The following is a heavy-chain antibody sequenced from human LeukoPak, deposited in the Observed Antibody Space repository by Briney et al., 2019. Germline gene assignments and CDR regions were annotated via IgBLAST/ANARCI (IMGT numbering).Heavy chain of an antibody. CDR2: ISGSGVTT. CDR3: AKKVVVGATSPYSDFQD. D-gene: IGHD1-26*01. CDR1: GFIVSTNY. Sequence: PGGSLRLSCAASGFIVSTNYMSWVRQAPGKGLEWVSAISGSGVTTHYAGSVKGRFSISRDNSKNTLYLQMNSLRAEDTALYYCAKKVVVGATSPYSDFQDWGQGTLVTVSS. J-gene: IGHJ1*01. V-gene: IGHV3-23*01.